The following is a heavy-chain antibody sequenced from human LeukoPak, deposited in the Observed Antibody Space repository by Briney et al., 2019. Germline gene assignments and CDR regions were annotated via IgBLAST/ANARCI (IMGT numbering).Heavy chain of an antibody. CDR3: ARTMADAFDI. V-gene: IGHV3-11*04. CDR2: ISSSGSTI. Sequence: LSLTCAVYGGSFSGYYWSWIRQAPGKGLEWVSYISSSGSTIYYADSVKGRFTISRDNAKNSLYLQMNSLRAEDTAVYYCARTMADAFDIWGQGTMVTVSS. CDR1: GGSFSGYY. J-gene: IGHJ3*02. D-gene: IGHD4/OR15-4a*01.